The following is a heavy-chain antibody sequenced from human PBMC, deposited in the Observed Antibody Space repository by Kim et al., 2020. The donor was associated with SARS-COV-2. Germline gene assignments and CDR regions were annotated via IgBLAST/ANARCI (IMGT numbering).Heavy chain of an antibody. CDR3: AAVQNSHKNYYAAV. CDR2: IFYTGDT. V-gene: IGHV4-31*11. Sequence: SETLSLTCVVSGDSVDDGVYFWSWIRRRPGKGLEWMAYIFYTGDTHSSPSLRSRLTLSRDTSKNLFSLALTSVNAADTGTYYCAAVQNSHKNYYAAVWGKGTTVAVSS. J-gene: IGHJ6*03. CDR1: GDSVDDGVYF. D-gene: IGHD1-26*01.